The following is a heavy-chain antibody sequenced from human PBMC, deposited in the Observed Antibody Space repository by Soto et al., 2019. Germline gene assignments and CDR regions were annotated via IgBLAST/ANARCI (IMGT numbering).Heavy chain of an antibody. D-gene: IGHD3-10*01. J-gene: IGHJ4*02. Sequence: QVQLVQSGAEVKRPGSSVKVSCKASGDTFNFYSINWVRQAPGLGLEWMGRVNPIVSMSNYAQKFQGRVTVTAAESTSTAYMELSSLRSEDTAIYYCESTYGSGYRAFDYWGQGALVTVSS. CDR2: VNPIVSMS. CDR1: GDTFNFYS. V-gene: IGHV1-69*02. CDR3: ESTYGSGYRAFDY.